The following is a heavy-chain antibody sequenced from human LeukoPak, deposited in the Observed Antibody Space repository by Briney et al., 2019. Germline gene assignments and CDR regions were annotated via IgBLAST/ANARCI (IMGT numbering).Heavy chain of an antibody. CDR1: GFTFSTYA. CDR2: IRGSGGRT. CDR3: AKGPSRWFSGSFDY. J-gene: IGHJ4*02. V-gene: IGHV3-23*01. Sequence: GGSLRLSCAASGFTFSTYAMSWVRQTPGKGLEWVSDIRGSGGRTNYADSVKGRFTISRDNSKNTLYLQMDSLRAEDAAVYYCAKGPSRWFSGSFDYWGQGTLVTVSS. D-gene: IGHD3-10*01.